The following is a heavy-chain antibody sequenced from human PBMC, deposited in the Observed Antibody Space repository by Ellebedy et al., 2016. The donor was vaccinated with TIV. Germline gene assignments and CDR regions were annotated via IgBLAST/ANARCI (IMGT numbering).Heavy chain of an antibody. V-gene: IGHV4-4*02. CDR1: GDSINRDYW. CDR2: IHPSGRT. Sequence: MPSETLSLTCAVYGDSINRDYWWSWVRQPPGKGLEWLGEIHPSGRTNYNPSLRSRVTLYIDKSKNQFSLRMTSVTAADTALYYCTRNGWYVLEFWGQGTLVSVS. CDR3: TRNGWYVLEF. J-gene: IGHJ4*02. D-gene: IGHD6-19*01.